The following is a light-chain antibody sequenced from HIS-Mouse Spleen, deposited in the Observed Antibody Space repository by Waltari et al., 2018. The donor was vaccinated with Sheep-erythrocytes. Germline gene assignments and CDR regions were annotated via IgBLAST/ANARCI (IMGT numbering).Light chain of an antibody. Sequence: EIVLTQSPGTLSLSPGERATLSCRASQSVSSSYLAWYQQKPGQAPRLLSYGASSRATGIPDRFSGSASVTDFTLTISRLEPEDFAVYYCQQYGSSPWTFGQGTKVEIK. CDR2: GAS. CDR1: QSVSSSY. J-gene: IGKJ1*01. V-gene: IGKV3-20*01. CDR3: QQYGSSPWT.